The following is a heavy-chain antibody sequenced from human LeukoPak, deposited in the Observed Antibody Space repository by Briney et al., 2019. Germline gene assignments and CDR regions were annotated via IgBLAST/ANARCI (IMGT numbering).Heavy chain of an antibody. CDR2: INPNSGGT. Sequence: GASVKVSCKASGYTFTGYYMHWVRQAPGQGLEWMGWINPNSGGTNYAQKFQGRVTMTRDTSISTAYMELSRLRSDDTAVYYCARDWSSSIAAFPYFDYWGQGTLVTVSS. CDR1: GYTFTGYY. CDR3: ARDWSSSIAAFPYFDY. D-gene: IGHD6-6*01. J-gene: IGHJ4*02. V-gene: IGHV1-2*02.